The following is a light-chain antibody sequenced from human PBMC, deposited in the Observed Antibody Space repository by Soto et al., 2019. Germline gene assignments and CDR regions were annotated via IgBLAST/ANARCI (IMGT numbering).Light chain of an antibody. J-gene: IGKJ4*01. CDR2: DTS. Sequence: EVVMRQSPATLSVSPGECATLSCRASQGIGDTLAWYQHKPGQTPRLLIYDTSTRATGVPTRFSGSRSGAEFPLTINSLQSEEFAVYYCQPYNNWPLTFGGGTKVEIK. CDR1: QGIGDT. CDR3: QPYNNWPLT. V-gene: IGKV3-15*01.